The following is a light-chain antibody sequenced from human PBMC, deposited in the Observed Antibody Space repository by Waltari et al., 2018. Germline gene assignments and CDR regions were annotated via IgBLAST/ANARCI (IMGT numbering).Light chain of an antibody. V-gene: IGKV1-12*01. CDR2: TTS. Sequence: DIQMTQSPTSVSASVGDRVTITCRASQAISSWIAWYQQKPGKAPELLIFTTSNLQSGVPSRFSGSGSGTDSTLTISSLQPEDFATYYCQQGDSFPLTFGGGTKVEIK. CDR1: QAISSW. J-gene: IGKJ4*01. CDR3: QQGDSFPLT.